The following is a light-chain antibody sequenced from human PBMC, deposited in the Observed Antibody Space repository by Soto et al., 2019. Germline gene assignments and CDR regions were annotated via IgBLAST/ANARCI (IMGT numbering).Light chain of an antibody. CDR3: TSYTSSTTLYV. V-gene: IGLV2-14*01. CDR1: SSDVGDYIS. J-gene: IGLJ1*01. CDR2: EVS. Sequence: QSVLTHPASVSGSPGQSISISCTGPSSDVGDYISVSWFQHHPGKAPKLMIYEVSNRPSGVSNRFSGSKSANTASLTISGLQAEDEADYYCTSYTSSTTLYVFGTGTKLTVL.